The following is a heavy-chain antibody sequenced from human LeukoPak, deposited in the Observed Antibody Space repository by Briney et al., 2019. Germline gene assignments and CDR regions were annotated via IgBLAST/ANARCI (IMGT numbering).Heavy chain of an antibody. D-gene: IGHD6-13*01. CDR1: GASITSESYY. Sequence: PSQTLSLTCSVSGASITSESYYWSWIRQPAGKGLEWIGRVYNSGSTNYNPSFMGRVTMSVDTSKNQFSLKLSSVTAADTAVYYCARGYSSAWYREFFDHWGQGTLVTVSS. CDR2: VYNSGST. CDR3: ARGYSSAWYREFFDH. V-gene: IGHV4-61*02. J-gene: IGHJ4*02.